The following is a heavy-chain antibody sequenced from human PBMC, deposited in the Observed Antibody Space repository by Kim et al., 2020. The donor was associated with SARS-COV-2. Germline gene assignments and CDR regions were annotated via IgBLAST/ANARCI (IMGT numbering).Heavy chain of an antibody. D-gene: IGHD2-2*01. CDR3: ARHVRKASCYYY. V-gene: IGHV4-59*08. Sequence: NYNPSLKSRVTISVDTSKNQFSLKLSSVTAADTAVYYCARHVRKASCYYYWGQGTLVTVSS. J-gene: IGHJ4*02.